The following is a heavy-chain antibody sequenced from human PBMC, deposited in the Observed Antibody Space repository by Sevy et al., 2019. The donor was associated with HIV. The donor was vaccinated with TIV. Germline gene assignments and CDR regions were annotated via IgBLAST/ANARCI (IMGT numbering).Heavy chain of an antibody. CDR2: ISGSGTGT. Sequence: GGSLRLSCAVSGFSFDSYGMTWVRQAPGKGLEWVSGISGSGTGTYYADSVKGRFSISRDNSKNRLYLQMNSLRSEDTALYYCGKGGGGHYDPDEIGYYFYYYNMDVWGKGTTVTVSS. D-gene: IGHD3-22*01. CDR3: GKGGGGHYDPDEIGYYFYYYNMDV. J-gene: IGHJ6*03. V-gene: IGHV3-23*01. CDR1: GFSFDSYG.